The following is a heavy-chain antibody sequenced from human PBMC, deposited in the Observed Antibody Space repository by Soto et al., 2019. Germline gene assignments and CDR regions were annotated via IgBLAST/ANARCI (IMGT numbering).Heavy chain of an antibody. V-gene: IGHV1-46*01. CDR3: ARDYYDSSGYYYGDYYGMDV. D-gene: IGHD3-22*01. Sequence: VSVKVSCKASGYTFTRSGISWVRQAPGQGLEWMGIINPSGGSTSYAQKFQGRVTMTRDTSTSTVYMELSSLRSEDTAVYYCARDYYDSSGYYYGDYYGMDVWGQGTTVTVPS. CDR2: INPSGGST. J-gene: IGHJ6*02. CDR1: GYTFTRSG.